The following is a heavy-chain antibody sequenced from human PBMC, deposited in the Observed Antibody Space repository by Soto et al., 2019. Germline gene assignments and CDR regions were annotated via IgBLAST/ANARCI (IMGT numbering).Heavy chain of an antibody. CDR3: AKAPGRYSSSSVV. Sequence: GGSLRLCCAASGFTFSSYAMSWVRQAPGKGLEWVSAISGSGGSTYYADSVKGRFTISRDNSKNTLYLQMNSLRAEDTAVYYCAKAPGRYSSSSVVWGQGTTVTVSS. D-gene: IGHD6-6*01. J-gene: IGHJ6*02. V-gene: IGHV3-23*01. CDR2: ISGSGGST. CDR1: GFTFSSYA.